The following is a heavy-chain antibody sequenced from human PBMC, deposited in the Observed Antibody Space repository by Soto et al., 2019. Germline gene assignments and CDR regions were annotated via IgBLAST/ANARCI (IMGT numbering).Heavy chain of an antibody. V-gene: IGHV1-2*04. CDR3: ARGHSTDCSNGVCSFFYNHEMDV. CDR1: GYTFTDFY. Sequence: ASVKVSCKTSGYTFTDFYMHWVRQAPGQGLEWMGWINPNSGGTKYAQNFQGWVTMTRDTSISTAYMELSRLRSDDTAVYYCARGHSTDCSNGVCSFFYNHEMDVWGQGTTVTVSS. CDR2: INPNSGGT. D-gene: IGHD2-8*01. J-gene: IGHJ6*02.